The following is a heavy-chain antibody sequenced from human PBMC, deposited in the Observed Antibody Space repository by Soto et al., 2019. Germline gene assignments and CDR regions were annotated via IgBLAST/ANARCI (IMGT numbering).Heavy chain of an antibody. CDR1: GYTFTSYG. J-gene: IGHJ6*02. Sequence: ASVKVSCKASGYTFTSYGISWVRQAPGQGPEWMGWISAYNGNTNYAQKLQGRVTMTTDTSTSTAYMELRSLRSDDTAVYYCATENPRYCSGGSCSDMDVWGQGTTVTVSS. CDR2: ISAYNGNT. D-gene: IGHD2-15*01. CDR3: ATENPRYCSGGSCSDMDV. V-gene: IGHV1-18*01.